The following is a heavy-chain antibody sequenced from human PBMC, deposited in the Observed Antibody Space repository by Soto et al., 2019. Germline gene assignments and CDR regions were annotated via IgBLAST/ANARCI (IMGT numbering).Heavy chain of an antibody. V-gene: IGHV3-21*01. CDR3: VRARSTDSRPDS. D-gene: IGHD3-22*01. CDR1: GFTFSLYS. J-gene: IGHJ5*01. Sequence: PGGSLRLSCAASGFTFSLYSMIWVRQAPGNGLEWVASITSSSSYIYYEDSLKARFTISSNNAKTALFLQVDSLRAEDTAVYFCVRARSTDSRPDSWGQGTMVTVSS. CDR2: ITSSSSYI.